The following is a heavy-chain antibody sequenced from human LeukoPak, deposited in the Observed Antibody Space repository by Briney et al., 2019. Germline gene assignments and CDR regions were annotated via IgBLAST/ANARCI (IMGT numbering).Heavy chain of an antibody. J-gene: IGHJ4*02. CDR2: ISAGGGTT. CDR3: AKRLVYSSSRYYFDD. V-gene: IGHV3-23*01. CDR1: GFTFSSYA. D-gene: IGHD6-13*01. Sequence: GGSLRLSCAASGFTFSSYAMSWVRQAPGKGLEWVSAISAGGGTTYYADSVKGRFIISRDHSKNTLYLQMNSLRDEDTAVYYCAKRLVYSSSRYYFDDWGQGTQVTVSS.